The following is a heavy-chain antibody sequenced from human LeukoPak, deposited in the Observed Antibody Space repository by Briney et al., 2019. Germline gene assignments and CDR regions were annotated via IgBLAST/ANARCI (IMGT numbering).Heavy chain of an antibody. D-gene: IGHD2-2*01. Sequence: PSETLSLTCTVSGGSISSYYWSWIRQPPGKGLEWIGYIYYSGSTNYNPSLKSRVTISVDTSKNQFSLKLSSVTAADTAVYYCASLGHIVVVPAAPDNWFDPWGQGTLVTVSS. CDR2: IYYSGST. CDR1: GGSISSYY. CDR3: ASLGHIVVVPAAPDNWFDP. V-gene: IGHV4-59*12. J-gene: IGHJ5*02.